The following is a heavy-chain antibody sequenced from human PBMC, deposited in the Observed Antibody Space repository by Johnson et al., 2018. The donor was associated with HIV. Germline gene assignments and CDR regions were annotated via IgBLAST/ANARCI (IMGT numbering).Heavy chain of an antibody. J-gene: IGHJ3*02. CDR3: ARTRHYYEAFDI. D-gene: IGHD3-10*01. V-gene: IGHV3-66*01. CDR2: INSDGRST. Sequence: EQLVESGGGLVQPGGSLRLSCAASGFTVTSTYMSWVRQAPGKGLVWVSRINSDGRSTSYASSVQGRFTISRDNSKNTLYLQMNSLRAEDTAVYYCARTRHYYEAFDIWGQGTMVTVSS. CDR1: GFTVTSTY.